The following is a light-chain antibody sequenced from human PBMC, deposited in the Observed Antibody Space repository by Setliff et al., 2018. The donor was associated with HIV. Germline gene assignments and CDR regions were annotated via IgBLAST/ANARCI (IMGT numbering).Light chain of an antibody. J-gene: IGLJ1*01. CDR3: SSYVAGGSLDV. CDR2: DVA. V-gene: IGLV2-14*03. CDR1: SGDVGGYNY. Sequence: QSALTQPASVSGSPGQSITISCTGTSGDVGGYNYVSWYQQHPGKAPRLMIYDVAYRPSGVSNRFSGSKSGNTASLTISGLQAEGEADYYCSSYVAGGSLDVFGTGTKVTVL.